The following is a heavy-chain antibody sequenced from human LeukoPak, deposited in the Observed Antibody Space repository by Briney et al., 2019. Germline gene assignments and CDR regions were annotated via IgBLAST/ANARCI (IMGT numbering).Heavy chain of an antibody. CDR3: ARVREVIIRGAPFDY. V-gene: IGHV4-38-2*02. Sequence: SETLSLTCTVSGYSISSGYYWGWIRQPPGKGLEWIGSIYHSGSTYYNPSLKSRVTISVDTSKNQFSLKLSSVTAADTAVYYCARVREVIIRGAPFDYWGQGTPVTVSS. CDR2: IYHSGST. CDR1: GYSISSGYY. J-gene: IGHJ4*02. D-gene: IGHD3-10*01.